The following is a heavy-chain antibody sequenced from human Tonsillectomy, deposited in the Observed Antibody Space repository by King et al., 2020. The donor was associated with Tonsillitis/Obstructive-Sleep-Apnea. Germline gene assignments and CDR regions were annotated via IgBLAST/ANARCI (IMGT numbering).Heavy chain of an antibody. Sequence: VQLVESGGGLVQPGGSLRLSCAASGFTFSSSAMSWVRQAPGKGLEWVSHISGSGGRINYADSVKGRFTISRDNSKYTLYLQMNSLRAEDTAVYFCAKGQTFYYDSSDYCPFDYWGQGTLVTVSS. CDR3: AKGQTFYYDSSDYCPFDY. CDR2: ISGSGGRI. D-gene: IGHD3-22*01. V-gene: IGHV3-23*04. J-gene: IGHJ4*02. CDR1: GFTFSSSA.